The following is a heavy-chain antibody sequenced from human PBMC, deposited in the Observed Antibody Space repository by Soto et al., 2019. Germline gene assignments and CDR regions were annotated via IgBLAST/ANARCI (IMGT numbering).Heavy chain of an antibody. Sequence: EVQLVESGGGLVKPAGSLRLSCAASGFTFSSYSMNWVRQAPGKGLEWVSSISSSSSYIYYADSVKGRFTISRDNAKNSLYLQMNSLRAEDTAVYYCARMYSSSSYYFDYWGQGTLVTVSS. J-gene: IGHJ4*02. V-gene: IGHV3-21*01. CDR3: ARMYSSSSYYFDY. CDR2: ISSSSSYI. D-gene: IGHD6-6*01. CDR1: GFTFSSYS.